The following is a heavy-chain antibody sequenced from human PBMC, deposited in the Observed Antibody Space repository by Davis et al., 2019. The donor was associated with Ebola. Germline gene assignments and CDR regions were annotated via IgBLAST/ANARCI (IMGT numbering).Heavy chain of an antibody. CDR2: IYYSGST. D-gene: IGHD3-10*01. J-gene: IGHJ5*02. V-gene: IGHV4-61*05. Sequence: MPSETLSLTCTVSGGSISSSSYYWSWIRQPPGKGLEWIGYIYYSGSTNYNPSLKSRVTISVDTSKNQFSLKLSSVTAADTAVYYCARQLWFGELLYGWFDPWGREPWSPSPQ. CDR1: GGSISSSSYY. CDR3: ARQLWFGELLYGWFDP.